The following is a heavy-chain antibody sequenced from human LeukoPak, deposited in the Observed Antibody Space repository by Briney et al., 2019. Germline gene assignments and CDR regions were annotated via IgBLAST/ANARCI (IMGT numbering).Heavy chain of an antibody. J-gene: IGHJ3*02. V-gene: IGHV3-23*01. CDR3: AKDWALPSLIAHGAFDI. CDR1: KFNFNSYG. CDR2: ISGSGGST. Sequence: GGSLRLSCTTSKFNFNSYGMTWVRQAPGKGLEWVSSISGSGGSTQYAASVKGRFTISRDNSKNTLYLQMNSLRADDTAVYYCAKDWALPSLIAHGAFDIWGQGTMVTVSS. D-gene: IGHD3-22*01.